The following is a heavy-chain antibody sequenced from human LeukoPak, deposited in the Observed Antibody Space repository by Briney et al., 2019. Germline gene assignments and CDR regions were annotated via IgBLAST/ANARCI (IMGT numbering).Heavy chain of an antibody. D-gene: IGHD3-10*01. CDR2: INHSGST. Sequence: SETLSLTCAVYGGSFSGYYWSWIRQPPGKGLEWIGEINHSGSTNYNPSLKSRVTISVDTSKNQFSLELSSVTAADTAVYYCARGVRGSGSGRFDYWGQGTLVTVSS. V-gene: IGHV4-34*01. CDR1: GGSFSGYY. CDR3: ARGVRGSGSGRFDY. J-gene: IGHJ4*02.